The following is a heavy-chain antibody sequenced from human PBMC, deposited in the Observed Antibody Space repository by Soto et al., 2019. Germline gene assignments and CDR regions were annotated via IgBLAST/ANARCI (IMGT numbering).Heavy chain of an antibody. CDR2: INSDGSST. D-gene: IGHD4-17*01. CDR1: GFTFSTYW. CDR3: ARVDGDYTMDV. J-gene: IGHJ6*02. Sequence: EVQLVESGGGLVQPGGSLRLSCAASGFTFSTYWLHWVRQTPGKGLVCVSRINSDGSSTNYADSVKGRFTIFRDNAENTLYLQMNSLRAEDTAVYYCARVDGDYTMDVWDQGTTVTVSS. V-gene: IGHV3-74*01.